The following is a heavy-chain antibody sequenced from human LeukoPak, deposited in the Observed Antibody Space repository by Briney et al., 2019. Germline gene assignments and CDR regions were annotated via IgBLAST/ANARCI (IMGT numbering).Heavy chain of an antibody. J-gene: IGHJ5*02. CDR2: IYYSGST. Sequence: ASETLSLTCTVSRGAISNNYWSWIRQPPGGGLEWIGYIYYSGSTNFKPSLKSRVTMSVDTSKNQISLKLSSVTAADTAVYYCAGGGWSLDPWGQGTLVTVSS. CDR3: AGGGWSLDP. V-gene: IGHV4-59*01. D-gene: IGHD2-15*01. CDR1: RGAISNNY.